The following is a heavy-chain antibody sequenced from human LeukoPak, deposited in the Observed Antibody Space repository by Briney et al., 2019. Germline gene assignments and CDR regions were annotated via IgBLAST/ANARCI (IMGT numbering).Heavy chain of an antibody. D-gene: IGHD3-10*01. Sequence: SETLSLTCTVSGGSINNYHWGWIRQPPGKGLEWIGYISYSGTTNYNPSLKSRVTISVDMSKSQFSLKLNSVTAADTAVYYCARAKGVRGVIGYYFDYWGQGTLVTVSS. CDR2: ISYSGTT. CDR1: GGSINNYH. V-gene: IGHV4-59*01. CDR3: ARAKGVRGVIGYYFDY. J-gene: IGHJ4*02.